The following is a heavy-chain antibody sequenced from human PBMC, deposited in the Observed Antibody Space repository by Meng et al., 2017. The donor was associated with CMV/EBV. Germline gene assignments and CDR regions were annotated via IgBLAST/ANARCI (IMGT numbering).Heavy chain of an antibody. CDR1: GFTFGNYW. V-gene: IGHV3-74*01. J-gene: IGHJ4*02. Sequence: EAGVGLVQTGGPLSLSCVDSGFTFGNYWMHWVRQVPGEGLVWVSRIDTDGTITSYADSVRGRFTISRDNAKNTLYLQMNSLRAEDTAVYYCARGSVAGFDYWGQGTLVTVSS. CDR2: IDTDGTIT. D-gene: IGHD6-19*01. CDR3: ARGSVAGFDY.